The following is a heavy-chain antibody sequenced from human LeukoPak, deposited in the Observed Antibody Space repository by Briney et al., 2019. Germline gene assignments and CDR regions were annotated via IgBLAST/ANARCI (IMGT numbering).Heavy chain of an antibody. J-gene: IGHJ4*02. CDR2: IKQDGSEK. CDR3: VGGILEWLFDY. D-gene: IGHD3-3*01. Sequence: GGSLRLSCAASGFTFSNYWMSWVRQAPGKGLAWVANIKQDGSEKYYVDTVKGRFTISRDNAKDSLYLQMNSLRAEDTAVYYCVGGILEWLFDYWGQGTLVTVSS. CDR1: GFTFSNYW. V-gene: IGHV3-7*01.